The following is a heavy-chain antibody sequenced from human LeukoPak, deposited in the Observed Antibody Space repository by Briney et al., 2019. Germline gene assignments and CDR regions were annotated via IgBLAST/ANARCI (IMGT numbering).Heavy chain of an antibody. Sequence: ASVKVSCKASGYTFTSYGISWVRQARGQGVEWMGWIRAYNGNTKYAQKIQGRVTMTTDTSTSTAYMELRSLRSDDTAVYYCARTLLRYFDWPGGDYWGQGTLVTVSS. J-gene: IGHJ4*02. V-gene: IGHV1-18*04. D-gene: IGHD3-9*01. CDR3: ARTLLRYFDWPGGDY. CDR2: IRAYNGNT. CDR1: GYTFTSYG.